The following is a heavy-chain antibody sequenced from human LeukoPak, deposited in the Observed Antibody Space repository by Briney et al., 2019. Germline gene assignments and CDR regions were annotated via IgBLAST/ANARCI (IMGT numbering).Heavy chain of an antibody. D-gene: IGHD6-13*01. CDR2: ISSSSSTI. Sequence: GGSLRLSFAASGFTFSSYSMNWVRQAPGKGLEWVSYISSSSSTIYYADSVKGRFTISRDNAKDSLYLQMNSLRAEDTAVYYCAREIAAAGILFDYWGQGTLVTVSS. CDR1: GFTFSSYS. J-gene: IGHJ4*02. CDR3: AREIAAAGILFDY. V-gene: IGHV3-48*01.